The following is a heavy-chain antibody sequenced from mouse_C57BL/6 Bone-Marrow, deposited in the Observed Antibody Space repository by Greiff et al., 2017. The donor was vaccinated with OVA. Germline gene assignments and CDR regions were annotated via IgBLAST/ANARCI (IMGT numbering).Heavy chain of an antibody. CDR3: ARNYYGNCHAMDY. V-gene: IGHV5-17*01. CDR1: GFTFTDYG. Sequence: EVMLLEPGGGLVKPGGSLKLSCAASGFTFTDYGMHWVRQAPEKGLEWVAYISSGCSTIYYADTVKGRFTISRDKATNTLFLQITSLRSEDTAMYDCARNYYGNCHAMDYWGQGTSVTVSS. J-gene: IGHJ4*01. CDR2: ISSGCSTI. D-gene: IGHD2-1*01.